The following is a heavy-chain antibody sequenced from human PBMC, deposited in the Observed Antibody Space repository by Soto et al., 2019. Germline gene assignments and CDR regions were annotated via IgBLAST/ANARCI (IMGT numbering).Heavy chain of an antibody. CDR3: ASIMGAIHFDY. CDR2: IYYSGGT. V-gene: IGHV4-39*01. J-gene: IGHJ4*02. CDR1: GGSISSGTYY. Sequence: QLQLQESGPGLVKPSETLSLTCTVSGGSISSGTYYWGWIRQPPGKGLEWIGHIYYSGGTYYNPSLKSRVTISVDTSKNQFPLKLSSVTAADTAVYYCASIMGAIHFDYWGQGTLVTVSS. D-gene: IGHD1-26*01.